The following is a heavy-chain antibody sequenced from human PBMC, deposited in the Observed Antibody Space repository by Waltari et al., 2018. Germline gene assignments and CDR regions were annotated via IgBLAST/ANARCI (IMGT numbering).Heavy chain of an antibody. V-gene: IGHV3-21*04. D-gene: IGHD2-2*01. CDR1: GFNFNSYS. Sequence: EVQLVESGGGLVKPGESLRLSCLASGFNFNSYSMDWVRQAPGKGLEWVSSTTSDSNYIYYGDSVKGRFTISRDNARNLLYLQMNSLRAEDTAVYYCAKRAKVKGLCSANCYSDFWGQGTLVTVSP. J-gene: IGHJ4*02. CDR2: TTSDSNYI. CDR3: AKRAKVKGLCSANCYSDF.